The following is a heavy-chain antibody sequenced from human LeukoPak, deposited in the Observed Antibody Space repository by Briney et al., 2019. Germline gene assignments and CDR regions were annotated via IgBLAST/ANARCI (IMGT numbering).Heavy chain of an antibody. V-gene: IGHV3-33*01. CDR1: GFTFSSYG. D-gene: IGHD2-2*01. J-gene: IGHJ4*02. CDR2: IWFDGSNK. Sequence: PGESLRLSCAASGFTFSSYGMHWVRQVPGKGLEWVAVIWFDGSNKYYANSVKGRFTISRDNSKNTLYLQMNSLRADDTAVYYCASRSPALDYWGQGTLVTVSS. CDR3: ASRSPALDY.